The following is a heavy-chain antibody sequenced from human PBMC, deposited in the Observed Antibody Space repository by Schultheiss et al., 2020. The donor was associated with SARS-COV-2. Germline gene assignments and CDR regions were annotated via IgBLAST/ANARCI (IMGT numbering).Heavy chain of an antibody. Sequence: GGSLRLSCKGSGYSFTSYWIGWVRQMPGKGLEWMGIIYPGDSDTRYSPSFQGQVTISADKSISTAYLQWSSLKASDTAMYYCARRGRIGSSLIRRGYAFDIWGQGTMVTVSS. V-gene: IGHV5-51*01. CDR2: IYPGDSDT. CDR1: GYSFTSYW. D-gene: IGHD6-6*01. J-gene: IGHJ3*02. CDR3: ARRGRIGSSLIRRGYAFDI.